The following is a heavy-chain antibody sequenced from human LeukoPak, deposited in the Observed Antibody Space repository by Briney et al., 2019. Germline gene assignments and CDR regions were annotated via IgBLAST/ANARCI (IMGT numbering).Heavy chain of an antibody. V-gene: IGHV4-59*08. Sequence: SETMSLTCTVDTGSISSYYWSCIRHLAGKGLEWIGYTYYSGSTNYHTCLKSRVTLSVAASMNQCSLKLSSVAAEDTAVYYCARHLPVVAAFDYGMDVWGQGTTVTVSS. CDR1: TGSISSYY. J-gene: IGHJ6*02. D-gene: IGHD2-15*01. CDR3: ARHLPVVAAFDYGMDV. CDR2: TYYSGST.